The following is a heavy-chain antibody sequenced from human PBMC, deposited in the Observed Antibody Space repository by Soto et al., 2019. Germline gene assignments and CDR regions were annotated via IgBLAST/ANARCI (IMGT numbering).Heavy chain of an antibody. V-gene: IGHV4-4*07. CDR1: GGSMISYY. J-gene: IGHJ6*02. D-gene: IGHD2-21*01. Sequence: SETLSLTCSVSGGSMISYYCNFLRHPAGKGLEWIGRIYSRGDTDYNPSVKSRVTMSVDTSKNEFSLRLNSVTAADTAVYYCAGIGEDVYYGMDVWGQGTTVTVSS. CDR3: AGIGEDVYYGMDV. CDR2: IYSRGDT.